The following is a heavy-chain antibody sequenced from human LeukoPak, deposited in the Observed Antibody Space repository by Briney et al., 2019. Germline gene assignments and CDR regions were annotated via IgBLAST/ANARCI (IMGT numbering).Heavy chain of an antibody. CDR1: GGTFSSYA. J-gene: IGHJ4*02. CDR2: IIPIFGTA. V-gene: IGHV1-69*06. CDR3: AGTPTRDCSSTSCYQIDY. Sequence: SVKVSCKASGGTFSSYAISWVRQAPGQGLEWMGGIIPIFGTANYAQKFQGRVTITADKSTSTAYMELSSLRSEDTAVYYCAGTPTRDCSSTSCYQIDYWGQGTLVTVSS. D-gene: IGHD2-2*01.